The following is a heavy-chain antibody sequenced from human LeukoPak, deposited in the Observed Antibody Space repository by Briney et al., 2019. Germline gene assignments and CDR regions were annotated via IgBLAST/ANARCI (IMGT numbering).Heavy chain of an antibody. Sequence: GGSLRLSCTASGFAFSSYAMSWVRQAPGVGLEWVSAIVGGGGRTWHADSVRGRFTISRDNSKNTLFMQMNSLRAEDTAVYYCAKDFYDSSGSRYDYWGQGTLVTVSS. D-gene: IGHD3-22*01. CDR2: IVGGGGRT. CDR3: AKDFYDSSGSRYDY. J-gene: IGHJ4*02. V-gene: IGHV3-23*01. CDR1: GFAFSSYA.